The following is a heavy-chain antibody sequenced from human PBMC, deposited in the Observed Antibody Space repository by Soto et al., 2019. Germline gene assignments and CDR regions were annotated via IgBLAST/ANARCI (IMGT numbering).Heavy chain of an antibody. CDR3: ARGQQVSTIRGVQGFDD. CDR2: LYSGGTS. Sequence: EVQLVETGGGLIQPGGSLRLSCAASGFSISSNYMTWVRQAPGKGLEWVSLLYSGGTSYYADSVKGRFTISRDNSKNTLCLQMNRLKTEDTAVYDCARGQQVSTIRGVQGFDDWGQGTLVTVSA. CDR1: GFSISSNY. J-gene: IGHJ4*02. V-gene: IGHV3-53*02. D-gene: IGHD3-10*01.